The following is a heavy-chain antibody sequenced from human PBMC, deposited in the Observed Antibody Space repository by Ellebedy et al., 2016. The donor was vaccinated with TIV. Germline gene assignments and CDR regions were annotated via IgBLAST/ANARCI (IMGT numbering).Heavy chain of an antibody. V-gene: IGHV4-59*08. CDR3: ARLRYVAYSGYETNLFDR. Sequence: MPSETLSLTCTVSGDSISDYYWSWIRQPPGKGLEWIGFIYHSGTPSYNPSLKIRLTMSLDMSKNHFSLRLTSVTAADTAVYYCARLRYVAYSGYETNLFDRWGQGTLVVVSS. J-gene: IGHJ5*02. CDR2: IYHSGTP. D-gene: IGHD5-12*01. CDR1: GDSISDYY.